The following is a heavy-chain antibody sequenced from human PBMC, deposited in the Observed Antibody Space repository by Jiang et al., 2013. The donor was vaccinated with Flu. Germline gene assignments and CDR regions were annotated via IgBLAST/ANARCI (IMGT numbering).Heavy chain of an antibody. Sequence: GAEVKKPGASVKVSCKASGYSFSTYDINWVRQATGQGLEWMGWMSPNNGNTGYAQKFQGRVTMTRNTSISTVYMELSSLRSEDTAVYYCARADESIAARRRGYYYYGMDVRGQGTTVTVSS. CDR3: ARADESIAARRRGYYYYGMDV. J-gene: IGHJ6*02. CDR1: GYSFSTYD. V-gene: IGHV1-8*02. CDR2: MSPNNGNT. D-gene: IGHD6-6*01.